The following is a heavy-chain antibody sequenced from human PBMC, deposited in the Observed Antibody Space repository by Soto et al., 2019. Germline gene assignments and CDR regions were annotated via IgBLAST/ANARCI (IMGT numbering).Heavy chain of an antibody. CDR1: GFPISTGGLG. CDR2: ILWDCDK. J-gene: IGHJ6*02. D-gene: IGHD3-22*01. Sequence: QTTLRETGHTLVKPTQTLTLTCTASGFPISTGGLGVGWIRLSPVKSLKWLALILWDCDKRYSLSLRSRLSITKDTSNNQVVLTMTHMDPVDTGTYSCVLSRCGRDSLPSYSSHYDYGMDVWGQGNTVTVSS. V-gene: IGHV2-5*04. CDR3: VLSRCGRDSLPSYSSHYDYGMDV.